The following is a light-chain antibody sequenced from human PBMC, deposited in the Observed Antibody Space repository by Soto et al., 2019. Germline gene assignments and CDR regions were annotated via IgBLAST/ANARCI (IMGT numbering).Light chain of an antibody. Sequence: DIQMTQSPSTLSASVGDRVTITCRASQSISSWWAWYQQKPGKAPKLLIYDASSLESGVPSRFSGSGSGTEFTLTISSLQPDDFATYYCQQYNSYSPKYTFGQGTKLEIK. J-gene: IGKJ2*01. CDR1: QSISSW. CDR2: DAS. CDR3: QQYNSYSPKYT. V-gene: IGKV1-5*01.